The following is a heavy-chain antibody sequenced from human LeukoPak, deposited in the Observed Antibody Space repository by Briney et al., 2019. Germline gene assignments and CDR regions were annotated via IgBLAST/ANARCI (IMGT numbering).Heavy chain of an antibody. V-gene: IGHV1-2*02. Sequence: ASVTVSCKASGYTFTDYYMHWVRQAPGQGLEWMGWINPRSGGTNYAQKFQGRVTMTRDTSISAAYMDLSRLISDDTAVYYCARFGQVSETAGGYWGQGTLVTVSS. CDR3: ARFGQVSETAGGY. CDR1: GYTFTDYY. J-gene: IGHJ4*02. D-gene: IGHD3-10*01. CDR2: INPRSGGT.